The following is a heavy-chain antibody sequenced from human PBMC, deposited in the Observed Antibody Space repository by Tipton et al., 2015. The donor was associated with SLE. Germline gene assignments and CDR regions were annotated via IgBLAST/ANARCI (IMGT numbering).Heavy chain of an antibody. D-gene: IGHD6-19*01. Sequence: TLSLTCTVSGYSISSGYYWGWIRQPPGKGLEWIGSIYHSGSTYYNPSLKSRVTISVDTPKTQFSLKLSSVTAADTAVYYCAAVSSALWDFGYWGQGTLVTVSS. CDR3: AAVSSALWDFGY. CDR2: IYHSGST. J-gene: IGHJ4*02. CDR1: GYSISSGYY. V-gene: IGHV4-38-2*02.